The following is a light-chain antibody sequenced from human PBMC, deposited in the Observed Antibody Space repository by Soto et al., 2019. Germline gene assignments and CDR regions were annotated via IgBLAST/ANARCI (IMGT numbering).Light chain of an antibody. CDR3: QDYANAHGIT. V-gene: IGKV3-20*01. Sequence: EIVLIQSPGTLSLTPGERATLSCRSSQGVGNKYLAWYQQRPGQAPSLLIYAASSRATGVPDRFSGSGSGTDFTLTISSLEPEDVEVYYGQDYANAHGITCGQETRLEIK. CDR1: QGVGNKY. J-gene: IGKJ5*01. CDR2: AAS.